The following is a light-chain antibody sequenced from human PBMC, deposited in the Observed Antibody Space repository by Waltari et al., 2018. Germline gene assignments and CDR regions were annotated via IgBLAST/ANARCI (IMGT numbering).Light chain of an antibody. V-gene: IGKV3-20*01. CDR2: GAS. CDR3: QQYGASTGT. Sequence: EIVLTQYPGTLSLSPGERATLFCRASQSVRSNYLAWYQQRPGQAPRLLIYGASNRAAGSPDRFTGSGAGTDFTRTITRLEPEEFGAYYGQQYGASTGTFGQGTTLEI. J-gene: IGKJ2*01. CDR1: QSVRSNY.